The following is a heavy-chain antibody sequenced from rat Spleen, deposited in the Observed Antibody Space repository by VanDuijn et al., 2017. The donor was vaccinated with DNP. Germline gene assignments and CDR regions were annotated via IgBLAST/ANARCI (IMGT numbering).Heavy chain of an antibody. CDR3: ARWGDYFDY. J-gene: IGHJ3*01. CDR2: ISYSGST. CDR1: GYSITSIY. V-gene: IGHV3-1*01. Sequence: EVQLQESGPGLVKPSQSLSLTCSVTGYSITSIYWGWIRKFPGNKMEWIGYISYSGSTSYTPSLKSRISITRDTSRNQFFLQLNSVTTEDTATYYCARWGDYFDYWGQGTLVTVSS. D-gene: IGHD1-7*01.